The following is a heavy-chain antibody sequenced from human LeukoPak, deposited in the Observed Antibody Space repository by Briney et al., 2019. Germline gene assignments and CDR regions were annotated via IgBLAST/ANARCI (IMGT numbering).Heavy chain of an antibody. CDR3: ATGPGVAVASSLDY. CDR1: GFTFSSYG. Sequence: GRSLRLSCAASGFTFSSYGMHWVRQAPGKGLEWVAVISYDGSNKYYADSVKGRFTISRDNSKNTLYLQMNSLRAEDTAVYYCATGPGVAVASSLDYWGQGTLVTVSS. D-gene: IGHD6-19*01. CDR2: ISYDGSNK. J-gene: IGHJ4*02. V-gene: IGHV3-30*03.